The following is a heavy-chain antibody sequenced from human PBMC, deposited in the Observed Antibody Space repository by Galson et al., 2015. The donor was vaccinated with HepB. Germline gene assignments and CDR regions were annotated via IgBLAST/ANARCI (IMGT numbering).Heavy chain of an antibody. V-gene: IGHV3-30*02. CDR3: AKDLLSAEVVVVAATLDDAFDI. D-gene: IGHD2-15*01. J-gene: IGHJ3*02. Sequence: SLRLSCAASGFTFSSYGMHWVRQAPGKGLEWVAFIRYDGSNKYYADSVKGRFTISRDNSKNTLYLQMNSLRAEDTAVYYCAKDLLSAEVVVVAATLDDAFDIWGQGTMVTVSS. CDR2: IRYDGSNK. CDR1: GFTFSSYG.